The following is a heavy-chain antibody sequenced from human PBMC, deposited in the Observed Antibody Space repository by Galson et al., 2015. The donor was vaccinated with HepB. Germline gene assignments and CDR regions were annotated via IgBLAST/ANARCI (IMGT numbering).Heavy chain of an antibody. CDR3: ARSSGDYYYGMDV. D-gene: IGHD6-19*01. Sequence: SLRLSCAASGFIFSLYSMNWVRQAPGKGLEWVSSITRGSSYIYYADSVKGRFTLSRDNAKNSLYLQMNSLRAEDTAVYYCARSSGDYYYGMDVWGQGTTVTVSS. CDR2: ITRGSSYI. CDR1: GFIFSLYS. J-gene: IGHJ6*02. V-gene: IGHV3-21*01.